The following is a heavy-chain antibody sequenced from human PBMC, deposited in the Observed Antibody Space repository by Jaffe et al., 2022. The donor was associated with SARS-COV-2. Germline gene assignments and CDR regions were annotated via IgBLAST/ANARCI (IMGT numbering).Heavy chain of an antibody. CDR1: GFTFSDYA. J-gene: IGHJ6*02. CDR2: LSGSGSGT. V-gene: IGHV3-23*01. Sequence: EVQLLASGGGLVQPGGSLRLSCAASGFTFSDYAMSWVRQAPGKGLEWVSSLSGSGSGTYYADSVKGRFTISRDNSKNTVFLQMNSLRAEDTAVYYCAKWASYYGSGKTKQYYYYGMDVWGQGTTVTVSS. D-gene: IGHD3-10*01. CDR3: AKWASYYGSGKTKQYYYYGMDV.